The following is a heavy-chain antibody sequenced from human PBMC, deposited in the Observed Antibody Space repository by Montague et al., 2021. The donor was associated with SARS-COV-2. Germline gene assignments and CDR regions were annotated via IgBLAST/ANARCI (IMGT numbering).Heavy chain of an antibody. D-gene: IGHD2-15*01. Sequence: SETLSLTCTVSGGSVSSGFYYWNWIRQTPGKGLEWIGHIYYTGSTNYHPSLKSRVTISVDASKTQFSLKLTSVTAADTAVYYCARDTVLVPWVPDKWGQGVLVTVSS. J-gene: IGHJ4*02. CDR2: IYYTGST. V-gene: IGHV4-61*01. CDR1: GGSVSSGFYY. CDR3: ARDTVLVPWVPDK.